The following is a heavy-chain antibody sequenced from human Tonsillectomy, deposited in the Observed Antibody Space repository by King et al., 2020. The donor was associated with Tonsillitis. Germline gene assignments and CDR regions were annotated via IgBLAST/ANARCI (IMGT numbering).Heavy chain of an antibody. V-gene: IGHV3-23*04. J-gene: IGHJ4*02. CDR1: GFTFSSYG. Sequence: VQLVESGGGLVQPGGSLRLSCAASGFTFSSYGMTWVRQAPGKGLEWVSAISGSGGSTYYADSVKGRFTISRDNSKNKLYLQMNSLRAEDTAVYYCAKDIDSSCSYGYVDYWGQGTLVTVSS. CDR2: ISGSGGST. CDR3: AKDIDSSCSYGYVDY. D-gene: IGHD3-22*01.